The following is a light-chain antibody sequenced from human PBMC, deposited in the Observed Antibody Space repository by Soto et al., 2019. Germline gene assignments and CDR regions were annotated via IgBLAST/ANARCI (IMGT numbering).Light chain of an antibody. CDR3: QQYYNWPPT. CDR1: QSVSSN. V-gene: IGKV3-15*01. CDR2: GAS. Sequence: EIVMTQSPATLSVSPGERATLSCRASQSVSSNLAWYQQKPGQAPRLLIYGASTRATGIPAGFSGSGSGTEFTLTISSLQSEDFAVYYCQQYYNWPPTFGQGTKVEIK. J-gene: IGKJ1*01.